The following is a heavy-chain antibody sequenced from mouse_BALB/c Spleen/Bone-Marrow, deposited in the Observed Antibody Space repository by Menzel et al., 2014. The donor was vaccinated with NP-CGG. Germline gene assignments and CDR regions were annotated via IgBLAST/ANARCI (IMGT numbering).Heavy chain of an antibody. D-gene: IGHD1-1*01. CDR2: IRYSGGT. J-gene: IGHJ2*01. CDR3: ARKVVRSYFDY. CDR1: GYSIPSDYA. Sequence: ESGPGLVKPSQSLSLTCTVTGYSIPSDYAWNWIRQLPGNKLEWMGFIRYSGGTSYNPSLKSRISITRDTSKNQFFLQLNSVTTEDTATYYCARKVVRSYFDYWGQGTTLTVSS. V-gene: IGHV3-2*02.